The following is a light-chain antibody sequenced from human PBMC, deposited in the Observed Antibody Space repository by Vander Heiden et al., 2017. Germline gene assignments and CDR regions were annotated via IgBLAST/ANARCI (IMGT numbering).Light chain of an antibody. CDR2: ITS. CDR1: QSISRY. Sequence: DIQMTQSPSSLSASDGDRVTITCRASQSISRYLYWYQHKPGKAPRVLIYITSSVQNGVPSRFSGSGSGTDFTLTISSLQSEDSATYYCQQSYTTPWTFGQGTKL. V-gene: IGKV1-39*01. J-gene: IGKJ1*01. CDR3: QQSYTTPWT.